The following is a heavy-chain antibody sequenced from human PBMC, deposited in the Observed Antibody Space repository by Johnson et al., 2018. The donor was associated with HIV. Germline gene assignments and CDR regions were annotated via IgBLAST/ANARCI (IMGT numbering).Heavy chain of an antibody. Sequence: QVLLVESGGGVVQPGRSLRLSCAASGFTFTSMHWDRQAPGKGLEWVAVISHDGSGQDYVDSVEGRFTISRDYAKNSLYVQMNSLRAEDTAVYYCARLRWGSGDPLHDAFDVWGQGTMVTVSS. V-gene: IGHV3-30*03. CDR3: ARLRWGSGDPLHDAFDV. CDR2: ISHDGSGQ. J-gene: IGHJ3*01. D-gene: IGHD2-21*01. CDR1: GFTFTS.